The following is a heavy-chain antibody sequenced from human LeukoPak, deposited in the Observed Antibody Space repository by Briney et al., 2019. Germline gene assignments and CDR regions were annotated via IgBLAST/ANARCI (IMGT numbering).Heavy chain of an antibody. V-gene: IGHV4-39*07. CDR3: ARERGGSKLSGLYGRDYYYMDV. D-gene: IGHD3-16*01. J-gene: IGHJ6*03. CDR2: IYYSGNT. CDR1: GVSISSSNSY. Sequence: SETLSLTCTVSGVSISSSNSYWSWIRQPPGKGLEWIGSIYYSGNTYYNPSLKSRVTISVATSKNQFSLKLSSVTAADTAVYFCARERGGSKLSGLYGRDYYYMDVWGKGTTVTVSS.